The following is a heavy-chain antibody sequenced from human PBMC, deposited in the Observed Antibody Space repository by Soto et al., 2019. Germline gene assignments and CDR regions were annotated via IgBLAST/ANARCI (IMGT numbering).Heavy chain of an antibody. CDR2: ISYYGNTK. CDR3: AKDTSAYEIDY. V-gene: IGHV3-30*14. D-gene: IGHD5-12*01. J-gene: IGHJ4*01. Sequence: QVQLVESGGGVVQPGRSLRLSCAASGFIFSGYAMHWVRQAPGKGLEWVAVISYYGNTKYYADSVKGRFTVSRDNAKNTLYVQMNNLSAEDTAMYYCAKDTSAYEIDYWGQGTLVTVSS. CDR1: GFIFSGYA.